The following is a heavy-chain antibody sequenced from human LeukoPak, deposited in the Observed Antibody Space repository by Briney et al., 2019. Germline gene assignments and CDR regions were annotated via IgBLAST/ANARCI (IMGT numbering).Heavy chain of an antibody. CDR3: ATQYRGAIRGGAFDV. CDR2: IYYSGRT. V-gene: IGHV4-39*01. Sequence: PSETLSLTCTVSGGSISSSTYYWGWIRQPPGKGLEWIGSIYYSGRTNYNSTVKSPVPVYVDTSKTQFTLILSSVTAADTAIYYCATQYRGAIRGGAFDVWGQGTMVTVS. CDR1: GGSISSSTYY. D-gene: IGHD1-26*01. J-gene: IGHJ3*01.